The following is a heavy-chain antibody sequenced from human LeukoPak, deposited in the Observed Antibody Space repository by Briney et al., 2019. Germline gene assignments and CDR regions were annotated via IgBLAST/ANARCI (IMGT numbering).Heavy chain of an antibody. CDR3: AKNYDYVWGSYGLYFDY. J-gene: IGHJ4*02. V-gene: IGHV3-21*01. CDR2: ITSSYSYV. D-gene: IGHD3-16*01. Sequence: GGSLRLSCAASGFMFSTYTMNWVRQAPGQGLEWVSSITSSYSYVYYADSVKGRFTISRDNSKNTLYLQMNSLRAEDTAVYYCAKNYDYVWGSYGLYFDYWGQGTQVTVSS. CDR1: GFMFSTYT.